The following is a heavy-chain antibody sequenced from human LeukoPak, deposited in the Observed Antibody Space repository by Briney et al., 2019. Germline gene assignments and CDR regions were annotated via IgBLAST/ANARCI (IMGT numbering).Heavy chain of an antibody. CDR3: ARDLSGTFYVYMDV. Sequence: GGSLRLSCAASGFTFSSYWMTWVRQAPGKGLEWVANIKQDGSEKYYVDSVKGRFTISRDNAENSLYLQMSSLRADDTAVYYCARDLSGTFYVYMDVWGKGTTVTVSS. D-gene: IGHD1-26*01. CDR2: IKQDGSEK. J-gene: IGHJ6*03. CDR1: GFTFSSYW. V-gene: IGHV3-7*01.